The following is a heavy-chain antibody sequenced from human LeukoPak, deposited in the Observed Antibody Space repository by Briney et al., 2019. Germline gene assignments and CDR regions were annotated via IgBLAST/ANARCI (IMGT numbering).Heavy chain of an antibody. Sequence: GGSLRLSCAASGFSLIKSDMHWVRQAPGNGLEWVAFIHYDGSEKHYADSLKGRFTISRDNYKNTLYLQMNSLRGEDTAVYHCARNRVGFYYADAFDLWGQGTMVTVSS. CDR2: IHYDGSEK. J-gene: IGHJ3*01. CDR3: ARNRVGFYYADAFDL. V-gene: IGHV3-30*02. D-gene: IGHD5-24*01. CDR1: GFSLIKSD.